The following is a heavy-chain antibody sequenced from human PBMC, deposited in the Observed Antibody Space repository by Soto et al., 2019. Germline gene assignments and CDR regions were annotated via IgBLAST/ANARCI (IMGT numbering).Heavy chain of an antibody. J-gene: IGHJ4*02. CDR2: VNIYRGTT. V-gene: IGHV1-18*01. CDR3: ARERGGYSDGDS. CDR1: GYTFTDYG. Sequence: QVQLVQSGAEVRKPGASVKVSCKASGYTFTDYGISWVRQTPGQGLQWMGWVNIYRGTTNYAQKFQDRVTMTTDTSTSTANLELRSLRSDDTAGYYCARERGGYSDGDSWGQGTLVTVSA. D-gene: IGHD5-18*01.